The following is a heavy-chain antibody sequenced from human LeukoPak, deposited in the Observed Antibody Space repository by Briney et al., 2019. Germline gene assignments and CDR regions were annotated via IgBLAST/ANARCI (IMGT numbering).Heavy chain of an antibody. V-gene: IGHV4-61*02. J-gene: IGHJ3*02. CDR2: IYTSGST. D-gene: IGHD3-3*01. CDR1: GGSISSGSYY. CDR3: ARDRHSIRFLEWLTPFDI. Sequence: SETLSLTCTVSGGSISSGSYYWSWIRQPAGKGLEWIGRIYTSGSTNYNPSLKSRVTISVDTSKNQFSLKLSSVTAADTAVYYCARDRHSIRFLEWLTPFDIWGQGTMVTVSS.